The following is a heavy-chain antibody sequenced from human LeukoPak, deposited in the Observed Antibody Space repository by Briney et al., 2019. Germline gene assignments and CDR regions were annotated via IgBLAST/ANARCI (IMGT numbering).Heavy chain of an antibody. CDR3: ARDLRYGDYSLDY. V-gene: IGHV3-11*01. D-gene: IGHD4-17*01. J-gene: IGHJ4*02. CDR1: GFTFSDYY. Sequence: GGSLRLSCAASGFTFSDYYMSWIRQAPGKGLEWVSYISSSGSTIYYAGSVKGRFTISRDNAKNSLFLQMNSLRAEDTAVYYCARDLRYGDYSLDYWGQGTLVTVSS. CDR2: ISSSGSTI.